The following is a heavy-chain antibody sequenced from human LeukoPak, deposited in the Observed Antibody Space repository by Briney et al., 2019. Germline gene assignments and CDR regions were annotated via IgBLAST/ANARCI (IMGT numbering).Heavy chain of an antibody. CDR2: IYPGDSRT. D-gene: IGHD6-13*01. V-gene: IGHV5-51*01. Sequence: GESLKISCKGIGYSFSGYWIGWVRQVPGKGMEWMGVIYPGDSRTRYNPSFQGQVTISVDKSVSTAYLQWGSLKASDTAMYYCACRDLSSTWSYPWGQGTLVTVSP. CDR3: ACRDLSSTWSYP. CDR1: GYSFSGYW. J-gene: IGHJ5*02.